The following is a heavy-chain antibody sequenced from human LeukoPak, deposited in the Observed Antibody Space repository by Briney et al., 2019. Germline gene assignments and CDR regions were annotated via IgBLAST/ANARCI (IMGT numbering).Heavy chain of an antibody. Sequence: PGGSLRLSCAASGFTFDDYAMHWVRQAPGKGLEWVSGISWNSGSIGYADSVKGRFTISRDNAKNSLYLQMNSLRAEDTALYYCAKDLTAGGSITMIVVAFDYWGQGTLVTVSS. CDR1: GFTFDDYA. V-gene: IGHV3-9*01. J-gene: IGHJ4*02. D-gene: IGHD3-22*01. CDR3: AKDLTAGGSITMIVVAFDY. CDR2: ISWNSGSI.